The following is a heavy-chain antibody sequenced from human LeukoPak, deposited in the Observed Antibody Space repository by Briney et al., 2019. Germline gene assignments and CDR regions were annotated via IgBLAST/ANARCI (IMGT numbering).Heavy chain of an antibody. CDR1: GGSFSGYY. Sequence: KTSETLSLTCAVYGGSFSGYYWSWIRQPPGKGLEWIGEINHSGSTNYNPSLKSRVTISVDTSKNQFSLKLSSVTAADTAVYYCARESSVGAHPFDYWGQGTLVTVSS. V-gene: IGHV4-34*01. CDR2: INHSGST. J-gene: IGHJ4*02. D-gene: IGHD1-26*01. CDR3: ARESSVGAHPFDY.